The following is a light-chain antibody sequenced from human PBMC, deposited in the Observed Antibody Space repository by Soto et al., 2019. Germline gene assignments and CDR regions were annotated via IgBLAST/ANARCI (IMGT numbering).Light chain of an antibody. CDR3: QQRRNFIT. V-gene: IGKV3-11*01. Sequence: TVLTQSPATLSLFPGERATISCRASQSVSSLLGWYQQKPGQAPRLLIYDASNRATVIPARFSGSGSGTDFTLTISSLEPEDSAVYYCQQRRNFITFGQGTRLEIK. CDR2: DAS. J-gene: IGKJ5*01. CDR1: QSVSSL.